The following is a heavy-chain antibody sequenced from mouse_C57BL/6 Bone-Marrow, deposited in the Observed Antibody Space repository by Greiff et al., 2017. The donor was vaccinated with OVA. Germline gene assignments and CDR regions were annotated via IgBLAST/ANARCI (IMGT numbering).Heavy chain of an antibody. Sequence: EVKLMESGPELVKPGASVKISCKASGYSFTGYYMNWVKQSPEKSLEWIGEINPSTGGTTYNQKFKAKATLTVDKSSSTAYMQLKSLTSEDSAVYYCARGQLRPYYFDYWGQGTTLTVSS. CDR3: ARGQLRPYYFDY. J-gene: IGHJ2*01. CDR1: GYSFTGYY. D-gene: IGHD3-2*02. CDR2: INPSTGGT. V-gene: IGHV1-42*01.